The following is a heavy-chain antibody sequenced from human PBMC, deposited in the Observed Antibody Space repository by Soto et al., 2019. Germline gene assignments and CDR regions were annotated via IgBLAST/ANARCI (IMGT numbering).Heavy chain of an antibody. D-gene: IGHD3-22*01. J-gene: IGHJ4*02. CDR2: MNPNSGNT. CDR1: GYTFTSYD. V-gene: IGHV1-8*01. Sequence: QVQLVQSGAEVKKPGASVKVSCKASGYTFTSYDINWVRQATGQGLEWMGWMNPNSGNTGYAQKFQGRVTMTRSTAIITAYMELSSLRSEDTAVYYCARGGYYYDSSAYYRPFDYWGQGTLVTVSS. CDR3: ARGGYYYDSSAYYRPFDY.